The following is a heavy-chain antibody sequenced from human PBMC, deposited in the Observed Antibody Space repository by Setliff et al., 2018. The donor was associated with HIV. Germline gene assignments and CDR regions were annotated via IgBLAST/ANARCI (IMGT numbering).Heavy chain of an antibody. CDR2: MYHTGST. Sequence: ASETLSLTCAVSGYSISSGYYWGWIRQTPGKGLEWIGSMYHTGSTYYSPSLNSRFTISVDTSKNQFSLKLRSVTAADTAVYYCARQPLYNDYDWRSYYFDYWGQGSLVTVSS. CDR1: GYSISSGYY. D-gene: IGHD5-12*01. CDR3: ARQPLYNDYDWRSYYFDY. V-gene: IGHV4-38-2*01. J-gene: IGHJ4*02.